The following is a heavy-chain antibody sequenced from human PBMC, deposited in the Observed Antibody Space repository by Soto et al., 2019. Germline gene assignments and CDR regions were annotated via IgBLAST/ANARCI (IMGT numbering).Heavy chain of an antibody. CDR2: IWFDGSNK. V-gene: IGHV3-33*01. J-gene: IGHJ4*02. CDR1: GFPFSSYG. CDR3: ASSIN. Sequence: QVQLVDSGGGVVQPGRSLRLSFTASGFPFSSYGMHWVRQAPGKGLEWVAVIWFDGSNKDYADSVKGRFTISRDNSKNTLYLQMNSLRADDTAVYYCASSINWGRGTLVTVSS.